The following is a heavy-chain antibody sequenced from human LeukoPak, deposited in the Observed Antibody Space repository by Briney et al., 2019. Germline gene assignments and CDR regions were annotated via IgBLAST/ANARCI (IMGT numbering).Heavy chain of an antibody. J-gene: IGHJ4*02. CDR1: GFTFGDYG. CDR3: ARAQTYGDYRLLLDY. V-gene: IGHV3-20*04. D-gene: IGHD4-17*01. Sequence: GGSLRLTCAASGFTFGDYGMHWVRQAPGKGLEWVSGLNWDGGTTGHADSVKGRFTISRDNAKNSLYLQMNSLRAEDTALYYCARAQTYGDYRLLLDYWGQGTLVTVSS. CDR2: LNWDGGTT.